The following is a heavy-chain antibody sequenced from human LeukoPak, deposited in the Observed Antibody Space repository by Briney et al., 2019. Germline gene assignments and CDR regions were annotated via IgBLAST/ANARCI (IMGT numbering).Heavy chain of an antibody. J-gene: IGHJ3*01. D-gene: IGHD2-21*01. CDR3: ARSRSIAGDGFDV. V-gene: IGHV3-48*03. CDR1: GFTFSGYE. Sequence: GGSLRLSCVASGFTFSGYEMNWVRQAPGKGLEWVSYISSSGYTIYYADSVKGRFTVSRDNAKNSLYLQMNSLRAEDTADHFCARSRSIAGDGFDVWGQGTMVTVSS. CDR2: ISSSGYTI.